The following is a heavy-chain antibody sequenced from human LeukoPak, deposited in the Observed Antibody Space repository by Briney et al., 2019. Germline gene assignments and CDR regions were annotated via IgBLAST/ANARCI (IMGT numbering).Heavy chain of an antibody. CDR1: AFTVSSNY. J-gene: IGHJ4*02. D-gene: IGHD2-2*01. CDR2: IYSGGST. V-gene: IGHV3-53*01. Sequence: GGSLRLSCAASAFTVSSNYMSWVRQAPGKGLEWVSVIYSGGSTYYADSVKGRFTISRDNSKNTLYLQMNSLRAEDTAVYYCALGYCSSTSCYAGDYWGQGTLVTVSS. CDR3: ALGYCSSTSCYAGDY.